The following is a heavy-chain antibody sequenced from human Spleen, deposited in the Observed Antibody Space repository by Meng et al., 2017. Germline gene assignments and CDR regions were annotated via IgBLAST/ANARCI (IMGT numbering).Heavy chain of an antibody. J-gene: IGHJ4*02. CDR3: AGLFFYFDY. Sequence: SETLSLTCTVSGGSVSSGSYYWSWIRQPPGKGLEWIGSIYPRGNTYYNPSLESRVTISIDTSKNQFSLKIDSVTAADSAIYYCAGLFFYFDYWGQGALVTVSS. CDR2: IYPRGNT. V-gene: IGHV4-39*01. CDR1: GGSVSSGSYY. D-gene: IGHD3-3*01.